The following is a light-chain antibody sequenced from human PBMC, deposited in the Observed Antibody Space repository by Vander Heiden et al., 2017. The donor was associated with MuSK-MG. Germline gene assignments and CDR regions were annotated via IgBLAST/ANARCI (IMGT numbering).Light chain of an antibody. CDR2: STS. CDR3: LHYYGGALV. V-gene: IGLV7-43*01. J-gene: IGLJ1*01. CDR1: TGAVTSGYD. Sequence: QTVVPQEPSLTVSPGGTVTLTCASSTGAVTSGYDPNWFQQKPGPAPRVLIYSTSNKHSWTPARFSGSLLGGTAALTLSGVQPEDESEYYCLHYYGGALVFGTGTKVTVL.